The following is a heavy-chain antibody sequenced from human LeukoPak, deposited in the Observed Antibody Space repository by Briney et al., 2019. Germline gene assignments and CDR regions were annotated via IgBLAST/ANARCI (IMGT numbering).Heavy chain of an antibody. CDR2: INSDGSTT. Sequence: PGGSLRLSCAASGFTFISYWMHWVRQVPGKGLVWVSHINSDGSTTNYADSVKGRFTISRDNAKNSLYLQMNSLRAEDTALYYCAKDGGNYYDSSGYYYEDWGQGTLVTVSS. CDR3: AKDGGNYYDSSGYYYED. V-gene: IGHV3-74*01. D-gene: IGHD3-22*01. J-gene: IGHJ4*02. CDR1: GFTFISYW.